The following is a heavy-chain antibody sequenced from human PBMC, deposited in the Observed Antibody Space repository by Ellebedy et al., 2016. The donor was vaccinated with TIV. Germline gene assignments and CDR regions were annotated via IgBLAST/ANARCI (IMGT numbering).Heavy chain of an antibody. D-gene: IGHD6-19*01. CDR3: ARTLGGGWSFDY. J-gene: IGHJ4*02. Sequence: SGPTLVKPTQTLTLTCTFSGFSLSTSGMCVSWIRQPPGKALEWLARIDWDDDKYYSTSLKTRLTISKDSSNNQVVLTMTNMDPVDTATYYCARTLGGGWSFDYWGQGTPVTVSS. CDR2: IDWDDDK. V-gene: IGHV2-70*11. CDR1: GFSLSTSGMC.